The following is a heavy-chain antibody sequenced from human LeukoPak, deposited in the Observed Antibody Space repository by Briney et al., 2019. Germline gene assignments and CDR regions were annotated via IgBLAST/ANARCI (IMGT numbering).Heavy chain of an antibody. V-gene: IGHV1-24*01. CDR3: ATGRLVRGVIPD. CDR1: GFTFSSYG. J-gene: IGHJ4*02. CDR2: FDPEDGET. D-gene: IGHD3-10*01. Sequence: GGSLRLSCAASGFTFSSYGMHWVRQAPGKGLEWMGGFDPEDGETIYAQRFQGRVTMTEDTSTDTAYMELSSLRSEDTAVYYCATGRLVRGVIPDWGQGTLVTVSS.